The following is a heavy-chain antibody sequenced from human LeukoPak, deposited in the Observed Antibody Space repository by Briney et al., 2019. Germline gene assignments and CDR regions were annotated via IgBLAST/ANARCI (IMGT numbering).Heavy chain of an antibody. CDR1: GGSISSGGYS. Sequence: PSQTLSLTCAVSGGSISSGGYSWRWIRQPPGKGLEWIGYIYHSGSTYYNPSLKSRVTISVDTSKNQFSLKLSSVTAADTAVYYCARDGGIELEDYWGQGTLVTVSS. D-gene: IGHD5-18*01. CDR3: ARDGGIELEDY. J-gene: IGHJ4*02. V-gene: IGHV4-30-2*01. CDR2: IYHSGST.